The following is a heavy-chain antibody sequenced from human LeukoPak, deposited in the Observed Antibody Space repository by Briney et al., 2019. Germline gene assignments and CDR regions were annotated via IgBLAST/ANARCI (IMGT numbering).Heavy chain of an antibody. V-gene: IGHV4-59*01. Sequence: PSETLSLTCTVSGVSISSYYWSWIRQPPGKGLEWIGYIYYSGSTNYNPSLKSRVTISVDTSKNQFSLKLSSVTAADTAVYYCARAGYDFWSGYVYYYYGMDVWGQGTTVTVSS. CDR3: ARAGYDFWSGYVYYYYGMDV. CDR1: GVSISSYY. J-gene: IGHJ6*02. D-gene: IGHD3-3*01. CDR2: IYYSGST.